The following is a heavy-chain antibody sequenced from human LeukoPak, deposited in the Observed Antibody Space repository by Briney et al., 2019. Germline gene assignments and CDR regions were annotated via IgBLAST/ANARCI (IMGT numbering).Heavy chain of an antibody. V-gene: IGHV4-39*01. D-gene: IGHD2-15*01. CDR1: GGSISSSSYY. CDR2: IYYSGST. CDR3: ARHECSGGSCRNWFDP. Sequence: SETLSLTCTVSGGSISSSSYYWGWIRQPPGKGLEWIGSIYYSGSTYYNPSLKSRVTISVDTSKSQFSLKLSSVTAADTAVYYCARHECSGGSCRNWFDPWGQGTLVTVSS. J-gene: IGHJ5*02.